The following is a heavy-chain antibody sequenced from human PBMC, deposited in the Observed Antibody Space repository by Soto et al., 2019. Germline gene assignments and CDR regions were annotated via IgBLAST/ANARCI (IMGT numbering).Heavy chain of an antibody. CDR2: ISAYNGST. Sequence: QVQLVQSGAEVKKPGASVKVSCKASGYRFTSYGISWVRQAPGQGLEWMGWISAYNGSTNYAEKLQGRVTMTTDTSTSTAYIELRSLRSHDTAVYYCARDNGFGESDVWGQGTTVTVSS. CDR3: ARDNGFGESDV. J-gene: IGHJ6*02. V-gene: IGHV1-18*01. D-gene: IGHD3-10*01. CDR1: GYRFTSYG.